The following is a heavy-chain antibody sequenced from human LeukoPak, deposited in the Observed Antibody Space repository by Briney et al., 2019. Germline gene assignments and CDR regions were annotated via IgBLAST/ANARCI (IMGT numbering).Heavy chain of an antibody. J-gene: IGHJ4*02. D-gene: IGHD1-20*01. CDR1: GFTFSSYA. CDR2: ISGSGGST. V-gene: IGHV3-23*01. CDR3: AKDQRVTGIHFDY. Sequence: GGSLRLSCAASGFTFSSYAMSWVRQAPGKGLEWVSAISGSGGSTYYADSVKGRFTISRDNSKNTLYLQLNSLRAEDTAVYYCAKDQRVTGIHFDYWGQGTLVTVSS.